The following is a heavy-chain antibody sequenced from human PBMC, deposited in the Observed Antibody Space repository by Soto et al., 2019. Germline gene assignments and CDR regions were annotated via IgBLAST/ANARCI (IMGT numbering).Heavy chain of an antibody. CDR2: IIPIFGTA. Sequence: SVKVSCKASGGTFSSYAISWVRQAPGQGLEWMGGIIPIFGTANYAQKFQGRVTITADKSTSTAYMELSSLRSEDTAVYYCARDEAGGYYTSDYYYGMDVWGQGTTVTVSS. CDR1: GGTFSSYA. D-gene: IGHD3-3*01. V-gene: IGHV1-69*06. J-gene: IGHJ6*02. CDR3: ARDEAGGYYTSDYYYGMDV.